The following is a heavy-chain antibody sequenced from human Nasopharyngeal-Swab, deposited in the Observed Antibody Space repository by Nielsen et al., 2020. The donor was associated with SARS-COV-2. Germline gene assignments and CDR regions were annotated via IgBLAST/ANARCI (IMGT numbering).Heavy chain of an antibody. Sequence: GGSLRLSCAASGITFSTYAWHWVRQAPGKGLEWLSVISNDETTKYYADSVKGRFTVSRDNAMHTLFLQLNSLRSEDAATYYCAKDLLWFGQFSLYNALDVWGQGTTVTVSS. J-gene: IGHJ6*02. CDR1: GITFSTYA. V-gene: IGHV3-30*18. CDR2: ISNDETTK. D-gene: IGHD3-10*01. CDR3: AKDLLWFGQFSLYNALDV.